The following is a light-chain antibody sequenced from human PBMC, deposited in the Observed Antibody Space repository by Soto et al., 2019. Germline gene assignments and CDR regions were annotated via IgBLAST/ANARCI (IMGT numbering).Light chain of an antibody. CDR1: SSDVGGYNY. Sequence: QSALTQPPSASGSPGQSVTISCTGTSSDVGGYNYVSWYQLHPGKAPKLIIYEVSKRPSGVPDHFSGSKSGNTASLTVSGLEADDAADYYCSSFGGSNHVVFGGGTKLTVL. V-gene: IGLV2-8*01. CDR3: SSFGGSNHVV. J-gene: IGLJ2*01. CDR2: EVS.